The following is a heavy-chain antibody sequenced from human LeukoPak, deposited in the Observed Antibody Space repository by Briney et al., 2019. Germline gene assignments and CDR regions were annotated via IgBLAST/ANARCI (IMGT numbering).Heavy chain of an antibody. J-gene: IGHJ3*02. CDR3: ARGRGDLAARAFDI. V-gene: IGHV6-1*01. Sequence: SQTLSLTCAISGDSVSSNGASWSWIRQSPSRGLEWLGRAYYRSKWSNDYAGSVRSRITINPDTTKNQFSLLLNSVTPEDTAIYYCARGRGDLAARAFDIWGQGTMVTVSS. CDR2: AYYRSKWSN. D-gene: IGHD6-6*01. CDR1: GDSVSSNGAS.